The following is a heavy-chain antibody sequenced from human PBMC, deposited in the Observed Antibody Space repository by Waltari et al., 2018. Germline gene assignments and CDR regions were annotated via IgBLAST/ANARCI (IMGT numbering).Heavy chain of an antibody. CDR1: GYSISGGYY. CDR3: ATRGYSGYDFDY. Sequence: QVQLQESGPGLVKPSETLSLTCAVSGYSISGGYYWGWIRQPPGKGLEWIGSIYHSGSTYYNPSLKSRVTISVDTSKNQFSLKLSSVTAADTAVYYCATRGYSGYDFDYWGQGTLVTVSS. J-gene: IGHJ4*02. V-gene: IGHV4-38-2*01. CDR2: IYHSGST. D-gene: IGHD5-12*01.